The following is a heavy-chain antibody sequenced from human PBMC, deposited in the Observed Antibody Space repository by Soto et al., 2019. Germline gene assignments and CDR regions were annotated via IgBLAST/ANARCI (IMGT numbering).Heavy chain of an antibody. Sequence: QVQLQESGPGLVKPSETLSLTCTVSGGSISSYYWSWIRQPPGKGLEWIGYIYYRGSTNYNPSLKSRVTISVDTSKNQFSLKLSSVTAADTAMYYCARFNGYFDLWGRGTLVTVSS. CDR1: GGSISSYY. CDR2: IYYRGST. J-gene: IGHJ2*01. V-gene: IGHV4-59*01. CDR3: ARFNGYFDL.